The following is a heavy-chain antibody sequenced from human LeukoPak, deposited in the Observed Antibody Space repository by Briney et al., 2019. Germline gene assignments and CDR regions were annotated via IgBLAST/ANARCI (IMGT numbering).Heavy chain of an antibody. V-gene: IGHV4-30-2*01. D-gene: IGHD5-12*01. Sequence: SETLSLTCAVSGGSISSGGYSWSWIRQPPGKGLEWIGYIYHSGSTYYNPSLKSRVTISVDRSKNQFSLKLSSVTAADTAVYYCARSLVGLRLRYLDYWGQGTLVTVSS. CDR2: IYHSGST. J-gene: IGHJ4*02. CDR3: ARSLVGLRLRYLDY. CDR1: GGSISSGGYS.